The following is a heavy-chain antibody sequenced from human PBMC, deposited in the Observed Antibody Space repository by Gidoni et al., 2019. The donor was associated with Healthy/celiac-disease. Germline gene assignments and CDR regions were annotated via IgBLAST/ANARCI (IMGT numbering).Heavy chain of an antibody. D-gene: IGHD3-22*01. V-gene: IGHV3-21*01. CDR3: ARDSITMIVPGWVGWYFDY. Sequence: EVQLVESGGGLVKPGGSLRLSCAASGLTLSSYCSTWVRQAPGKGLGWVSSISSSSSYIYYADSVKGRFTISRDNAKNSLYLQMNSLRAEDTAVYYCARDSITMIVPGWVGWYFDYWGQGTLVTVSS. CDR2: ISSSSSYI. J-gene: IGHJ4*02. CDR1: GLTLSSYC.